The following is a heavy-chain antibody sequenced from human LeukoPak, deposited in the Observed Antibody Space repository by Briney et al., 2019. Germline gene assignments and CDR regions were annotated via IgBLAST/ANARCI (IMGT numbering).Heavy chain of an antibody. CDR3: ARDLGNNWFDP. CDR1: GGSISSSNW. CDR2: IYHSGST. V-gene: IGHV4-4*02. Sequence: SETLSLTCAVSGGSISSSNWWSWVRQPPGKGLEWIGEIYHSGSTNYNPSLKSRVTISVDTSKNQFSLKLSSVTAADTAVYYCARDLGNNWFDPWGQGTLVTVSS. J-gene: IGHJ5*02.